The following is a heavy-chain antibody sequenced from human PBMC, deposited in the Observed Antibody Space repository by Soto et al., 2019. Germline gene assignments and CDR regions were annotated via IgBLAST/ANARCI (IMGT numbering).Heavy chain of an antibody. CDR3: TRDGSPCALDV. V-gene: IGHV3-7*03. CDR1: GFTFSSYW. J-gene: IGHJ6*02. Sequence: EVQLVESGGGLVQPGGSLRLSCAASGFTFSSYWMSWVRQAPGKGLEWVANIKTDGSEKYYMDSVRGRFTTSRDNARNFSFLQMNSLTGAETAVYYCTRDGSPCALDVWGLGTSVTVSS. CDR2: IKTDGSEK.